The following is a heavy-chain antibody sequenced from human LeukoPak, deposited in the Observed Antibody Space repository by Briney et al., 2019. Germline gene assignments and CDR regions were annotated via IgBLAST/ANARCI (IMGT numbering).Heavy chain of an antibody. Sequence: SETLSLTCAVYGGSFSGYYWSRIRQPPGKGLEWIGEINHSGSTNYNPSLKSRVTISVDTSKNQFSLRLSSVTAADTAVYYCARATMVRGVKRTSAFDYWGQGTLVTVSS. D-gene: IGHD3-10*01. CDR1: GGSFSGYY. V-gene: IGHV4-34*01. J-gene: IGHJ4*02. CDR3: ARATMVRGVKRTSAFDY. CDR2: INHSGST.